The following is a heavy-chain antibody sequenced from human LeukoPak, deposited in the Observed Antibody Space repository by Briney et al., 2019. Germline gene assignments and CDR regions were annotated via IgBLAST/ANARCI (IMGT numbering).Heavy chain of an antibody. CDR3: ARDSGSYYLDY. CDR2: ISSSGSTI. Sequence: GGSLRLSCAASGFTFSSYEMNWVRQAPGKGLEWASYISSSGSTIYYADSVKGRFTISRDNAKNSLYLQMNSLRVEDTAAYYCARDSGSYYLDYWGQGTLVTVSS. D-gene: IGHD1-26*01. J-gene: IGHJ4*02. CDR1: GFTFSSYE. V-gene: IGHV3-48*03.